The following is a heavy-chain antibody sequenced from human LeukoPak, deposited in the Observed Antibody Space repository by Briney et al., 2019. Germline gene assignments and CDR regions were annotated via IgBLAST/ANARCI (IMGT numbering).Heavy chain of an antibody. V-gene: IGHV3-23*01. CDR1: GFTFSDND. CDR3: TRGGISCSDLDY. D-gene: IGHD2-15*01. J-gene: IGHJ4*02. Sequence: GGSLSLTCAASGFTFSDNDMTWVRQAPGRGLQWVSSIERDGTYTFYADSVKGRFNISRDNSKNTLYLQMNSLRDEDTAVYYWTRGGISCSDLDYWVQGILVTVSS. CDR2: IERDGTYT.